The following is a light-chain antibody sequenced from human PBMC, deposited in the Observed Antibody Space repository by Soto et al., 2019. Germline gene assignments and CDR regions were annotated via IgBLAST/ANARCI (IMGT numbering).Light chain of an antibody. CDR3: RHYGSSGPET. CDR2: GAS. Sequence: EIVLTQSPGTLSLSPGERATLSCRASQTINTDFLAWYQQRPGQSPSLLIYGASSRAAGIPDRFSGSGSGTDFTLTISRLEPEDFAVYYCRHYGSSGPETFGQGTKLEIK. CDR1: QTINTDF. J-gene: IGKJ2*01. V-gene: IGKV3-20*01.